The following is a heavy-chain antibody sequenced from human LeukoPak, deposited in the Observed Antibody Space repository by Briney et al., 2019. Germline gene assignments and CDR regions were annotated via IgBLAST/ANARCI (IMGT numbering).Heavy chain of an antibody. V-gene: IGHV1-69*05. J-gene: IGHJ4*02. Sequence: SVKVSCKASGGTFSNYAISWVRQAPGQGPEWMGGIIPIFGTANYAQKFQGRVTITTDESTSTAYMELSSLRSEDTAVYYCARGEHSSFDYWGQGTLVTVSS. CDR3: ARGEHSSFDY. D-gene: IGHD6-6*01. CDR2: IIPIFGTA. CDR1: GGTFSNYA.